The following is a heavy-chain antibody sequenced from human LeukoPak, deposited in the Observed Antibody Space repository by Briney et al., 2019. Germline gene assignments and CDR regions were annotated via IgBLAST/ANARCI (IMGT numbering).Heavy chain of an antibody. V-gene: IGHV4-34*01. CDR3: ARGRYYGSGSYGY. CDR2: INHSGST. CDR1: GGSFSGYY. J-gene: IGHJ4*02. D-gene: IGHD3-10*01. Sequence: PSETLSLTCAVYGGSFSGYYWSWIRQPPGKGLEWIGEINHSGSTNYNPSLKSRVTISVDTSKNQFSLKLSPVTAADTAVYYCARGRYYGSGSYGYWGQGTLVTVSS.